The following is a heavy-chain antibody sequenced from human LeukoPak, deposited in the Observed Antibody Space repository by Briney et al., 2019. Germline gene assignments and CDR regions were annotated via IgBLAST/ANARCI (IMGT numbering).Heavy chain of an antibody. V-gene: IGHV5-51*01. CDR1: GFTFTRYW. Sequence: GESLKISRKGSGFTFTRYWIGWVRQMPGKGLEWMGIIYPGDSDTRYSPSFQGQVTISADKSISTAYLQWSNLKASDTAMYYCARHSSALGYFDYWGQGTLVTVSS. J-gene: IGHJ4*02. CDR2: IYPGDSDT. D-gene: IGHD2/OR15-2a*01. CDR3: ARHSSALGYFDY.